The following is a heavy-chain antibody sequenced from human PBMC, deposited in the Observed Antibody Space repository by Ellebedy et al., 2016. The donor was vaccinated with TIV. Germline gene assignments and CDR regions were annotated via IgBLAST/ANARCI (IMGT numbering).Heavy chain of an antibody. CDR2: INGDGSST. CDR3: AAVQYWEAAFDI. Sequence: PGGSLRLSCAASGFTFRGYWMHWVRQVPGKGLVGVSRINGDGSSTAYADSVKGRFTISRDNAKNTLYLQMNSLRAEDTAVYYCAAVQYWEAAFDIWGQGTMVTVSS. CDR1: GFTFRGYW. V-gene: IGHV3-74*01. D-gene: IGHD2-8*02. J-gene: IGHJ3*02.